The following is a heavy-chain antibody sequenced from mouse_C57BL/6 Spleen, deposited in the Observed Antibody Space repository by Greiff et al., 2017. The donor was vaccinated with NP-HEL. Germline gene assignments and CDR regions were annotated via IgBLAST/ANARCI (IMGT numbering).Heavy chain of an antibody. CDR2: IRNKANGYTT. CDR3: ARYILRLAMDY. CDR1: GFTFTDYY. V-gene: IGHV7-3*01. Sequence: VQLVESGGGLVQPGGSLSLSCAASGFTFTDYYMSWVRQPPGKALEWLGFIRNKANGYTTEYSASVKGRFTISRDNSQSILYLQMNALRAEDSATYYCARYILRLAMDYWGQGTSVTVSS. J-gene: IGHJ4*01.